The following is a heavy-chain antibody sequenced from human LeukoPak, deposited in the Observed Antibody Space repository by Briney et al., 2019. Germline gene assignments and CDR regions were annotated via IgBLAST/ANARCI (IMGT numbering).Heavy chain of an antibody. CDR2: VYMGGTT. CDR3: ARGLLRDGYTYSYSFDY. D-gene: IGHD5-18*01. J-gene: IGHJ4*02. CDR1: GVTVSTNY. Sequence: RGSLRLSCAASGVTVSTNYMSWVRQAPGKGLEWVSVVYMGGTTYYADSVKGRFTISRDITKNTIYLQMNNLRAEDTAVYYCARGLLRDGYTYSYSFDYWGQGTLVTVSS. V-gene: IGHV3-66*01.